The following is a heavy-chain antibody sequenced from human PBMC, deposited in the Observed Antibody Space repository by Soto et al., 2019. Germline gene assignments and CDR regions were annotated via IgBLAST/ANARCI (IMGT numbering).Heavy chain of an antibody. V-gene: IGHV3-74*01. CDR3: ARDFEY. CDR2: INSDGSST. Sequence: EVQLVESGGGLVQPGGSPRLSCEASGFTFSTFWMHWVRQAPGKGLVWVSRINSDGSSTNYADSVKGRVTISRDNAKNTLYLQLNSLRPEDTAVYYCARDFEYWGQGTLVTVSS. J-gene: IGHJ4*02. CDR1: GFTFSTFW.